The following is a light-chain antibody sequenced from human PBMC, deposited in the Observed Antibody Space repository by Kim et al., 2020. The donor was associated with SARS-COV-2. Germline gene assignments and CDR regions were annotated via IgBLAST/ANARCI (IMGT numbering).Light chain of an antibody. V-gene: IGLV6-57*03. CDR2: GDS. CDR1: SGVMTSNY. CDR3: QSYDSSNWV. Sequence: GMSVTSPRTRSSGVMTSNYVQCYRQRPGSAPTTGIYGDSQRPSGVPDRFSGSIDSSSNSASLTISGLKTEDEADYYCQSYDSSNWVFGGGTQLTVL. J-gene: IGLJ3*02.